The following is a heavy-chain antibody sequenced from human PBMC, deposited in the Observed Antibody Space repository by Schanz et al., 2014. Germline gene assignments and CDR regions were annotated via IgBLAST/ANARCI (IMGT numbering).Heavy chain of an antibody. CDR2: ISHNTFYT. CDR3: ARDRVQYSSGWYSDS. J-gene: IGHJ4*02. D-gene: IGHD6-19*01. Sequence: QVQLVESGGGLVKPGGSLRLSCAASGFTFTDYYISWIRQAPGMGLEWVSYISHNTFYTDYADSVKGRFTISRDNAKNSLYLQMSSLRAEDTAVYYCARDRVQYSSGWYSDSWGQGTLVTVSS. V-gene: IGHV3-11*06. CDR1: GFTFTDYY.